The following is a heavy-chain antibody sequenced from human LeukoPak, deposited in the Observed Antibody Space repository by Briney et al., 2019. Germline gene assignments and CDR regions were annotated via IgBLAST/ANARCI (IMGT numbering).Heavy chain of an antibody. CDR1: GYTFTNYY. D-gene: IGHD3-10*01. CDR2: INPNSGGT. J-gene: IGHJ6*03. Sequence: ASVKVSCKASGYTFTNYYMHWVRQAPGQGLEWMGWINPNSGGTNYAQKFQGRVTMTRDTSISTAHMELSRLRSDDTAVYYCARGAYYGSGNSYYMDVWGKGTTVTISS. CDR3: ARGAYYGSGNSYYMDV. V-gene: IGHV1-2*02.